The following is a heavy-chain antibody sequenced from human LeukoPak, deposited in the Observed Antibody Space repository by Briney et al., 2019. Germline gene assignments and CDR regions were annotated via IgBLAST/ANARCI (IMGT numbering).Heavy chain of an antibody. CDR2: IRYDGSNK. D-gene: IGHD3-22*01. J-gene: IGHJ5*02. CDR3: ARDLGQYYDTSDNWFDP. Sequence: GGSLRLSCAASGFTFSSYCMHWVRQAPGKGLEWLAFIRYDGSNKYYADSVKGRFTISRDNAKNTLNLQMNSLRAEDTAVYYSARDLGQYYDTSDNWFDPWGQGTLVTVSS. CDR1: GFTFSSYC. V-gene: IGHV3-30*02.